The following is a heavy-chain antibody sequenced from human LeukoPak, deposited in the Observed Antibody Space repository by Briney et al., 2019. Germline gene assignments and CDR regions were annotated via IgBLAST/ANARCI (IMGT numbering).Heavy chain of an antibody. CDR3: ARLAAAGNYYHYGMDV. D-gene: IGHD6-13*01. CDR2: IYYSGST. V-gene: IGHV4-59*01. J-gene: IGHJ6*02. Sequence: SETLSLTCTVSGGSISSYYWSWIRQPPGKGLEWIGYIYYSGSTNYNPSLKSRVTISVDTSKNQFSLKLSSVTAADTAVYYCARLAAAGNYYHYGMDVWGQGTTVTVSS. CDR1: GGSISSYY.